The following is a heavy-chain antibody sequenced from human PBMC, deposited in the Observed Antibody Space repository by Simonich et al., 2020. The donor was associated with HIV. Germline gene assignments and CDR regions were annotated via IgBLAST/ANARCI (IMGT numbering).Heavy chain of an antibody. J-gene: IGHJ4*02. CDR1: GHTLTELS. CDR3: ARDQMYDSSGHYTGCLDY. D-gene: IGHD3-22*01. V-gene: IGHV1-24*01. CDR2: FDPEDGHT. Sequence: QVQLVQSGAEVKKPGASVKVSCKVYGHTLTELSMHWVRQAPGKGLEWRGGFDPEDGHTIYAQKFQGRGSMTEDTSTESAYMELSSLRSEDTAVYYCARDQMYDSSGHYTGCLDYWGQGTLVTVSS.